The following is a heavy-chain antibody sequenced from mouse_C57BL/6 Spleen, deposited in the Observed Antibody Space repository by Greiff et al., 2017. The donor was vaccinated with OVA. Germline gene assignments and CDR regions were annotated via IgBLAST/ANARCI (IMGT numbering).Heavy chain of an antibody. J-gene: IGHJ3*01. Sequence: EVQLQQSGAELVRPGASVKLSCTASGFNIKDYYMHWVKQRPEQGLEWIGRIDPEDGATEYAPKFQGKATMTADTSSNTAYLQLSSLTSEDTAVYYCTTDSSGYWFAYWGQGTLVTVSA. CDR3: TTDSSGYWFAY. V-gene: IGHV14-1*01. CDR2: IDPEDGAT. D-gene: IGHD3-2*02. CDR1: GFNIKDYY.